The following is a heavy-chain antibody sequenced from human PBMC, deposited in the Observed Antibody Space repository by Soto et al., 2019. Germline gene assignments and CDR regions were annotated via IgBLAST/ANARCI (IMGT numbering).Heavy chain of an antibody. V-gene: IGHV4-30-4*01. CDR1: GGSISSGYYY. CDR3: ARDLKGLNWFDP. CDR2: IYYSGNT. J-gene: IGHJ5*02. Sequence: SETLSLTCSVSGGSISSGYYYWSWIRQPPGKGLEWIGNIYYSGNTYYNPSLKSRLIISIDTSKNQFSLKLSSVTAADTAVYYCARDLKGLNWFDPWGQGTLVTVSS.